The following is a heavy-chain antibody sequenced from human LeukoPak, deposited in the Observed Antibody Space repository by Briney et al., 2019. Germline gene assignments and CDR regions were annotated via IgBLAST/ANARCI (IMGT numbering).Heavy chain of an antibody. CDR2: IHYSGST. J-gene: IGHJ4*02. V-gene: IGHV4-30-4*08. Sequence: SETLSLTCTVSGGSITSGDYYWSWIRQPPGKGLEWIGYIHYSGSTYYIPSLESRVTISVDRSKKQFSLILTSVTAADTAVYYCARVPERRAFYFDYWGQGTLVTVSS. CDR1: GGSITSGDYY. D-gene: IGHD1-1*01. CDR3: ARVPERRAFYFDY.